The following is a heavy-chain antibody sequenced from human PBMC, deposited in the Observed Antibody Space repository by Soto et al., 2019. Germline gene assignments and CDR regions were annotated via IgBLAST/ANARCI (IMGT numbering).Heavy chain of an antibody. J-gene: IGHJ4*02. D-gene: IGHD2-2*01. CDR3: ARDQDIVVVPAAHPFDY. V-gene: IGHV1-18*01. CDR2: ISAYNGNT. Sequence: ASVKGSCKASGYTFTSYGISWVRQAPGQRLEWMGWISAYNGNTNYAQKLQGRVTMTTDTSTSTAYMELRSLRSDDTAVYYCARDQDIVVVPAAHPFDYWGQGTLVTVSS. CDR1: GYTFTSYG.